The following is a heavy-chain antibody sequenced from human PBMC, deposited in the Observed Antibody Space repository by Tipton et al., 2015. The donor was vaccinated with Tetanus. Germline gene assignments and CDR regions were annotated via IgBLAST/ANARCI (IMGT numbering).Heavy chain of an antibody. CDR3: ARGWSECSRWSCSPLDS. V-gene: IGHV4-4*07. CDR1: GGSVSSYY. D-gene: IGHD2-2*01. J-gene: IGHJ5*01. Sequence: TLSLTCTVSGGSVSSYYWTWFRQPPGKRLEWIGFVSSSGNSNYSPSLTGRVSMSLDTSKQQFSLSLTSATAADMAVYYCARGWSECSRWSCSPLDSWGQGTLVTVSS. CDR2: VSSSGNS.